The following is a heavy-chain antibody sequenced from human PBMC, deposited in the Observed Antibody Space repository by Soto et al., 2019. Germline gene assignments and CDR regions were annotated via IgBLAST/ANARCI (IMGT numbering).Heavy chain of an antibody. CDR2: ISYDGSNK. J-gene: IGHJ4*01. V-gene: IGHV3-30*18. CDR1: GFTFSSYG. Sequence: GGSLRLSCAASGFTFSSYGMHWVRQAPGKGLEWVAVISYDGSNKYYADSVKGRFTISRDNSKNTLYLQMNSLRAEDTAVYYCAKDGYSSGWSLGPDYWGHGTLVTVSS. D-gene: IGHD6-19*01. CDR3: AKDGYSSGWSLGPDY.